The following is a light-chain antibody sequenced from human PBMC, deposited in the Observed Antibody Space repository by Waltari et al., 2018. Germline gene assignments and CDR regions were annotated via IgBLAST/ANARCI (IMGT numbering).Light chain of an antibody. J-gene: IGKJ3*01. V-gene: IGKV4-1*01. CDR2: CVS. CDR3: QLYDITPLFT. Sequence: DIVMTQSPDSLAVSLGERATINCKSSQSVLYSSNNKNYVAWYQQKPGNPPKRFIYCVSTREYGAPDRFSGRGSWTYFTLTTSSLQAEDVSVYYCQLYDITPLFTFGPGTNVDIK. CDR1: QSVLYSSNNKNY.